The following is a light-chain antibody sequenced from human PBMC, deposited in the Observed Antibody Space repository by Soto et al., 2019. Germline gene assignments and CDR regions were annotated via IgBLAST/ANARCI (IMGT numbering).Light chain of an antibody. J-gene: IGLJ1*01. V-gene: IGLV2-11*01. CDR1: SSDVGGYNY. CDR2: DVS. CDR3: SSYVGDSAYA. Sequence: QSVLTQPRSVSGSPGQSVTISCTGTSSDVGGYNYVSWYQQHPGKAPKLMIYDVSKRPSGVPDRFSGSKSGNTASLTISGLQAEDEADYFCSSYVGDSAYAFGTGTKVTVL.